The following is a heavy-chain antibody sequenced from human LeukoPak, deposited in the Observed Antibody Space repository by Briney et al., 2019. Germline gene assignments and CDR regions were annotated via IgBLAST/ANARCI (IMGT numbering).Heavy chain of an antibody. CDR2: ISWNGGSK. CDR3: ASVKLGSDY. CDR1: GFTFDDYG. Sequence: PGGSLRLSCEASGFTFDDYGMSWVRQAPGKGLEWVSGISWNGGSKGYADSVKGRFTISRDNAKNSLYLQMNSLRAEDTAVYYCASVKLGSDYWGQGTLVTVSS. V-gene: IGHV3-20*04. D-gene: IGHD7-27*01. J-gene: IGHJ4*02.